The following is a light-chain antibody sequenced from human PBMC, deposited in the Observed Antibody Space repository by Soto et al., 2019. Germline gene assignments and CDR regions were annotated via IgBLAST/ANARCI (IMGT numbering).Light chain of an antibody. CDR1: QSITNY. V-gene: IGKV1-39*01. CDR3: QQSYSTPFT. J-gene: IGKJ3*01. CDR2: AAS. Sequence: DIQMTQSPSSLSASVGDRVTITCRASQSITNYLNWYQQKPGRAPKLLIYAASSLRSGVPSRFSGSGSGTDFTLTISSLQHEDFATYYCQQSYSTPFTFGHGTKVDIK.